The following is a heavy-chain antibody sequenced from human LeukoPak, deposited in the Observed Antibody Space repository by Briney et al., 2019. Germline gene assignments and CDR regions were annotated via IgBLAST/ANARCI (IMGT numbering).Heavy chain of an antibody. CDR1: GGSFSTYT. V-gene: IGHV1-69*08. Sequence: GASVKVSCKASGGSFSTYTFSWVRQAPGQGPEWMGKINLIFDTPNYAQKFQGRVTITADKSTSTAYMELRNLRSEDTAVYFCARDHCSPGTCLGGHWGQGTLVTVSS. J-gene: IGHJ4*02. CDR3: ARDHCSPGTCLGGH. D-gene: IGHD2-15*01. CDR2: INLIFDTP.